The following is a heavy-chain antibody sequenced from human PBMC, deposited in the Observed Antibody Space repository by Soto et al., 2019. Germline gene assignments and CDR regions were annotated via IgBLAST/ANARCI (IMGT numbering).Heavy chain of an antibody. J-gene: IGHJ6*02. CDR1: GGSISSSSYY. CDR2: IYYSGST. V-gene: IGHV4-39*01. CDR3: AVKGRYYYYGMDV. Sequence: QLQLQESGPGLAKPSETLSLTCTVSGGSISSSSYYWGWIRQPPGKGLEWIGSIYYSGSTYYNPSLKIRVTISVDTSKNQFSLKLSSVTAADTAVYYCAVKGRYYYYGMDVWGQGTTVTVSS.